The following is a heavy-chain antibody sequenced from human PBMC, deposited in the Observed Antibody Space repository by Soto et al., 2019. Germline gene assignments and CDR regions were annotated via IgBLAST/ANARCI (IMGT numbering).Heavy chain of an antibody. CDR3: ARERLRRGGWFDP. D-gene: IGHD4-17*01. CDR1: GGSISSYY. Sequence: PSETLSLTCTVSGGSISSYYWSWIQQPPGKGLEWIGYIYYSGSTNYNPSLKSRVTISVDTSKNQFSLKLSSVTAADTAVYYCARERLRRGGWFDPWGQGTLVTVSS. V-gene: IGHV4-59*01. CDR2: IYYSGST. J-gene: IGHJ5*02.